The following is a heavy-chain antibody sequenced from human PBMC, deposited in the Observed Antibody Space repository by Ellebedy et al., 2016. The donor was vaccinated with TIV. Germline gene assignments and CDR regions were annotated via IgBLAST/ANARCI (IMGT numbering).Heavy chain of an antibody. V-gene: IGHV4-39*01. Sequence: SETLSLTCTVSGGSISSSSYYWAWIRQPPGKGLEWIGNIYYSGSTSYNPSLESRVTMSVDTAKNQFSLRLSSVTAADTAQYYCASLDFDWLTDDFWGQGTLVIVSS. J-gene: IGHJ4*02. CDR2: IYYSGST. D-gene: IGHD3-9*01. CDR1: GGSISSSSYY. CDR3: ASLDFDWLTDDF.